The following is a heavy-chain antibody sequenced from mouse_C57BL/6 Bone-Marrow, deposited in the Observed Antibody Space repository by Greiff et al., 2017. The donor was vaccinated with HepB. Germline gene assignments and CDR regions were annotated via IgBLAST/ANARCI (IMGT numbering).Heavy chain of an antibody. J-gene: IGHJ2*01. CDR1: GYTFTSYW. CDR2: IDPSDSYT. CDR3: ARWGETGTDYFDY. D-gene: IGHD4-1*01. V-gene: IGHV1-69*01. Sequence: QVQLQQPGAELVMPGASVKLSCKASGYTFTSYWMHWVQQRPGKGLEWIGEIDPSDSYTNYNQKFKGQSTLTVDKSSSTPYMQLSSLTSEDSAVYNCARWGETGTDYFDYWGQGTTLTVSS.